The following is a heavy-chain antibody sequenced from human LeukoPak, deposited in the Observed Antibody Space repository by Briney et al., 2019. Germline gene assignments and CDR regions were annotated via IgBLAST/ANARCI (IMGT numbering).Heavy chain of an antibody. Sequence: GGSLRLSCAASGFTFSSYEMNWVRQAPGKGLEWVSYISSSGSTIYYADSVKGRFTISRDNARKSLFLQMNTLRAEDTAVYYCARDSYDYIWGSYRSSYFDSWGQGTLVTVSS. CDR1: GFTFSSYE. J-gene: IGHJ4*02. CDR3: ARDSYDYIWGSYRSSYFDS. V-gene: IGHV3-48*03. CDR2: ISSSGSTI. D-gene: IGHD3-16*02.